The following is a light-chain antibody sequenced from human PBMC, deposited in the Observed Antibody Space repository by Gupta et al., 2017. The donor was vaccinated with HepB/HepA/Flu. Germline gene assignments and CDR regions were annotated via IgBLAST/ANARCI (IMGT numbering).Light chain of an antibody. V-gene: IGKV2-28*01. J-gene: IGKJ1*01. CDR3: MQPLQTPWT. CDR2: LGS. Sequence: DTVLTQSPLSPPVTPGEPASISCRSSQSLLHSNGYNYLDWYLQKPGQSPQPLIYLGSNRASGVPDRFSGSGSGTDFTLKISRVEAEDVGVYYCMQPLQTPWTFGQGTKVEIK. CDR1: QSLLHSNGYNY.